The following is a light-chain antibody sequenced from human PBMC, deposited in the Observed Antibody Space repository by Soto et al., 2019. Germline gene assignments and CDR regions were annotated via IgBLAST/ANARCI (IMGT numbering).Light chain of an antibody. CDR2: DVN. J-gene: IGLJ1*01. V-gene: IGLV2-8*01. Sequence: QSALTQPPSASGSPGQSVTISCTGTKNDVGAYNYVSWYQHNTGKAPKLLIYDVNKRPSGVPDRFSGSKFGNTASLTISGLQADDEATFYCCSYAGSYDYVFGTGTKVTV. CDR1: KNDVGAYNY. CDR3: CSYAGSYDYV.